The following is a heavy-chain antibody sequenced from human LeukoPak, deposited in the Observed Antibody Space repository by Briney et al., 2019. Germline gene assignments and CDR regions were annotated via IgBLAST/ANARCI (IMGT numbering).Heavy chain of an antibody. J-gene: IGHJ3*02. V-gene: IGHV3-64*01. CDR3: ARDRVGGWAFDI. CDR1: GFTLSSYW. D-gene: IGHD3-16*01. CDR2: ISENGGRT. Sequence: GGSLRLSCAASGFTLSSYWMHWVRQAPGKGLEYVSAISENGGRTYYANSVKGRFTNSRDNSKTTLYLQMDSLRAEDMAVYYCARDRVGGWAFDIWGQGTMVTVSS.